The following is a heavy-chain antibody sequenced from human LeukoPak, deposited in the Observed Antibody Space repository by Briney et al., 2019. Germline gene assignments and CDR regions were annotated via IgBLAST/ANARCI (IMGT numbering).Heavy chain of an antibody. D-gene: IGHD3-10*01. V-gene: IGHV3-30*18. CDR3: ANYGSGSYRPFDY. J-gene: IGHJ4*02. CDR2: ISYDGSNK. Sequence: XVAVISYDGSNKYYADSVKGRFTISRDNSKNTLYLQMNSLRAEDTAVYYCANYGSGSYRPFDYWGQGTLVTVSS.